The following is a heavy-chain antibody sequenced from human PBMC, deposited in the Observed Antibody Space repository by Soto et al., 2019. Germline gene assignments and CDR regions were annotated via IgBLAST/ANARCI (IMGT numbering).Heavy chain of an antibody. V-gene: IGHV1-69*08. D-gene: IGHD5-12*01. CDR3: ARDPSAYDLPAY. Sequence: QVQLVQSGAEVKKPGSSVKVSCKASGGTFSSYTISWVRQAPGQGLEWMGRIIPSLGIANYAQKCQGRVTITADKSTSTAYMELSSLISEDTAVYYCARDPSAYDLPAYWGQGTLVTVSS. CDR1: GGTFSSYT. J-gene: IGHJ4*02. CDR2: IIPSLGIA.